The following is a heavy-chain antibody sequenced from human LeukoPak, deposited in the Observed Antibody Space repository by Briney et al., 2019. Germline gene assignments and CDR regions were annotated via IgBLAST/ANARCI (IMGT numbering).Heavy chain of an antibody. CDR2: IYTSGST. Sequence: PSETLSLTCTVSGGSINSYYWSWIRQPPGKGLEWIGYIYTSGSTNYNPSLKSRVTISVDTSKNQFSLKLSSVTAADTAVYYCARLVSDYYDSSGYPDYWGQGTLVTVSS. D-gene: IGHD3-22*01. J-gene: IGHJ4*02. V-gene: IGHV4-4*09. CDR3: ARLVSDYYDSSGYPDY. CDR1: GGSINSYY.